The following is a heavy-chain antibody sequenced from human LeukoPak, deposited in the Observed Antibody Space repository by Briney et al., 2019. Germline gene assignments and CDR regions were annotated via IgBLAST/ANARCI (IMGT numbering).Heavy chain of an antibody. CDR1: GFTFSSYG. Sequence: GGSLRLSCAASGFTFSSYGMHWVRQAPGKGLEWVAIIRYDGSNKYYADSVKGRFTISRDNSKNTLYLQMNSLRAEDTAVYYCAKAFWSGYSDYWGQGTLVTVSS. CDR2: IRYDGSNK. D-gene: IGHD3-3*01. J-gene: IGHJ4*02. V-gene: IGHV3-30*02. CDR3: AKAFWSGYSDY.